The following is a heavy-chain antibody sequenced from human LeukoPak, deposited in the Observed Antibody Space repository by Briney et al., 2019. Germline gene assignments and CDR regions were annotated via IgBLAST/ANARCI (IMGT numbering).Heavy chain of an antibody. CDR1: AFTLSDYS. Sequence: GGSLRLSCAASAFTLSDYSMNWVRQAPGKGLEWVSYISGRSSTIYYADSVKGRFTLSRDNAKNLMYLQMNSLRAEYTAVYYCARDRIKSGSYYFDFWGQGTLVTVSS. J-gene: IGHJ4*02. CDR2: ISGRSSTI. CDR3: ARDRIKSGSYYFDF. D-gene: IGHD1-26*01. V-gene: IGHV3-48*01.